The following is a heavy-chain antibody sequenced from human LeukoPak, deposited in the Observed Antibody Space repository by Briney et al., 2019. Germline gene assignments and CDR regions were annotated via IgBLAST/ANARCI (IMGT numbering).Heavy chain of an antibody. CDR1: GFTFTSSA. CDR2: IVVGSGNT. Sequence: SVKVSCKASGFTFTSSAVQWVRQARGQRLEWIGWIVVGSGNTNYAQKFQERVTITRDMSTSTAYMELSSLRSEDTAVYYCARAQYGDYPPDYWGQGTLVTVSS. J-gene: IGHJ4*02. V-gene: IGHV1-58*01. CDR3: ARAQYGDYPPDY. D-gene: IGHD4-17*01.